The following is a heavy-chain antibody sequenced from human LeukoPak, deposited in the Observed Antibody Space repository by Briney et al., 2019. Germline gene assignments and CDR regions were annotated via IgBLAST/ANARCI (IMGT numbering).Heavy chain of an antibody. V-gene: IGHV3-33*01. CDR3: TRRNKDDSSGYYYD. CDR2: IWSDGRNT. CDR1: GFIFSHYG. Sequence: GGSLRLSCTASGFIFSHYGMHWVRQAPGKGLEWAAVIWSDGRNTYYADSVKGRFTISRDNSKSALYLQMNSLKTEDTAVYYCTRRNKDDSSGYYYDWGQGTLVTVSS. J-gene: IGHJ4*02. D-gene: IGHD3-22*01.